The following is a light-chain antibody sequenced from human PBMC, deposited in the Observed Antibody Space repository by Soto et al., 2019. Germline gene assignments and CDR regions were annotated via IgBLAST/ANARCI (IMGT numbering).Light chain of an antibody. CDR3: QQYNPYPRT. V-gene: IGKV1-16*02. CDR1: QGINNN. CDR2: SAS. J-gene: IGKJ1*01. Sequence: DSQMTQSASSRSACVGDRATVACRARQGINNNLAWFQQKPGKAPRSLIYSASSLQSGVPSKFSGSGSGTDFTLTISSLQPEDFATYYCQQYNPYPRTFGLGPNADIK.